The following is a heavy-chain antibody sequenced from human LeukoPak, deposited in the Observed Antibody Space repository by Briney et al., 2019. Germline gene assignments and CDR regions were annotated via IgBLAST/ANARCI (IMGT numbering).Heavy chain of an antibody. Sequence: ASVKVSCKASGYTFTSYGISWVRQAPGQGLEWMGWISAYNGNTNYAQKLQGRVTMTTDTSTSTAYMELRSLRSDDTAVYYCARDRPGGNLRPQGFDPWGQGTLVTVSS. V-gene: IGHV1-18*01. CDR3: ARDRPGGNLRPQGFDP. CDR2: ISAYNGNT. CDR1: GYTFTSYG. J-gene: IGHJ5*02. D-gene: IGHD4-23*01.